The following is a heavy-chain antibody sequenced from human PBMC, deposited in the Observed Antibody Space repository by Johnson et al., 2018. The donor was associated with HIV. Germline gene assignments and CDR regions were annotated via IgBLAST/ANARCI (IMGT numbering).Heavy chain of an antibody. J-gene: IGHJ3*02. Sequence: VQLVESGGGLVQPGGSLRLSCAASGFTFSSYWMSWVRQAPGKGLEWVANIKQDGSEKYYVDSVKGRFTISRDNAKNSLYLQMNSLRAEDTAVYYCATELLRTEHDAFDIWGQGTMVTDSS. CDR1: GFTFSSYW. D-gene: IGHD3-10*01. CDR3: ATELLRTEHDAFDI. CDR2: IKQDGSEK. V-gene: IGHV3-7*01.